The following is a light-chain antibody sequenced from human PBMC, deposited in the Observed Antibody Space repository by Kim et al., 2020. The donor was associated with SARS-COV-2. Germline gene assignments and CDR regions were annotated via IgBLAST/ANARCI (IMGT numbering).Light chain of an antibody. CDR3: QQRGS. V-gene: IGKV3-11*01. CDR2: EAS. CDR1: QGVSNY. J-gene: IGKJ5*01. Sequence: GPLSLYPGDSATLSCRASQGVSNYLAGYQQKPGQAPRLLIYEASKRAAGIPARFSGSGSGTDFTLTISRLEPGDSAVYFCQQRGSFGQGTRLEIK.